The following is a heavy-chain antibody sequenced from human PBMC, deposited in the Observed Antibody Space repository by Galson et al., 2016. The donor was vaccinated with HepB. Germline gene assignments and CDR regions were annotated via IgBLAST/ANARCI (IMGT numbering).Heavy chain of an antibody. J-gene: IGHJ3*02. CDR1: GFSLSTSAGG. D-gene: IGHD3-10*01. V-gene: IGHV2-5*02. CDR3: AHSTTMFRGVIIMVAFDI. Sequence: PALVKPTQTLTLTCTFSGFSLSTSAGGVGWIRQPPGKALEWLALIYWDDDERYSPSLKSRLTITKDTSKNQVVLTMANMDPVDTATYYCAHSTTMFRGVIIMVAFDIWGQGTMVTVSS. CDR2: IYWDDDE.